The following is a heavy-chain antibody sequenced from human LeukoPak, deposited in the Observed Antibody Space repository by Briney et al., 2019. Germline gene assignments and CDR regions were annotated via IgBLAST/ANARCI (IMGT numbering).Heavy chain of an antibody. CDR3: ASDQGFGVLRFLEWLSGIIDY. D-gene: IGHD3-3*01. CDR1: GFTFSSYG. Sequence: GGSLRLSCAASGFTFSSYGMHWVRQGPGKGLEWVAVIWYDGSNKYYADSVKGRFTISRDNSKNTLYLQMNSLRAEDTAVYYCASDQGFGVLRFLEWLSGIIDYWGQGTLVTVSS. V-gene: IGHV3-33*08. J-gene: IGHJ4*02. CDR2: IWYDGSNK.